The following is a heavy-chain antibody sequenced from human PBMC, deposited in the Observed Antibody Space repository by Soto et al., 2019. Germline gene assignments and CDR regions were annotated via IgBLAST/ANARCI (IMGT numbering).Heavy chain of an antibody. CDR2: IIPIFGTA. Sequence: QVQLVQSGAEVKKPGSSVKVSCKASGGTFSSYAISWVRQAPGQGLEWMGGIIPIFGTANYAQKFQGRVTITADESTSTGYMEVSSLRSEDTAVYYCARDDRRGGGWYDYWGQGTLVTVSS. CDR3: ARDDRRGGGWYDY. J-gene: IGHJ4*02. CDR1: GGTFSSYA. D-gene: IGHD6-19*01. V-gene: IGHV1-69*01.